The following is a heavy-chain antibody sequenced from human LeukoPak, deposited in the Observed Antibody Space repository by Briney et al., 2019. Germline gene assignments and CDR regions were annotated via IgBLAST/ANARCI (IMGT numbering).Heavy chain of an antibody. Sequence: GGSLRLSCAASGLTVSSNYMNWVRQAPGRGLEGVSVIYTGVSTYYANSVKGRFTISRDNCKNKLYLQMKRLRAEDTGVYYCARGQLDAYYYYYGLDIWGQGTTVTVPS. CDR1: GLTVSSNY. CDR2: IYTGVST. J-gene: IGHJ6*02. D-gene: IGHD1-1*01. CDR3: ARGQLDAYYYYYGLDI. V-gene: IGHV3-66*01.